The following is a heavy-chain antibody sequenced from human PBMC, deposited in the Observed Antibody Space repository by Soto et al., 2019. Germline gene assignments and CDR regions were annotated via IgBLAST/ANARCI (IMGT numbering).Heavy chain of an antibody. J-gene: IGHJ6*02. CDR3: ARGETYLGV. Sequence: QVQLVQSGAEVKKPGSSVKVSCKASRDAFSKYAFNWVRQAPGQGLEWMGWIIPIFSSTNYAEKFQGRVTITADESTSTAYMVLRSLRFEDTAVYYCARGETYLGVWGQGTTVTVSS. CDR2: IIPIFSST. D-gene: IGHD3-16*01. CDR1: RDAFSKYA. V-gene: IGHV1-69*01.